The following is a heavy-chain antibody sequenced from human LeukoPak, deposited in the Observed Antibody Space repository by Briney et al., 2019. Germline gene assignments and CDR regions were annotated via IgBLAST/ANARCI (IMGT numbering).Heavy chain of an antibody. CDR2: INPYNGNT. V-gene: IGHV1-18*01. Sequence: ASVKVSCKASGYTFTTYGISWVRQAPGQGLECMGWINPYNGNTNYAQKLQGRVTMTRDTSTSTVYMELSSLRSEDTAVYYCARDGHDYGDRYFDYWGQGTLVTVSS. D-gene: IGHD4-17*01. CDR1: GYTFTTYG. CDR3: ARDGHDYGDRYFDY. J-gene: IGHJ4*02.